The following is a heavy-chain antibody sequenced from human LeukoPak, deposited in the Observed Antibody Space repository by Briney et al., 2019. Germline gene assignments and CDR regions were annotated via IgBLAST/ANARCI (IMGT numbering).Heavy chain of an antibody. CDR3: ARDFLKLPYYYDSSGYAAFDI. D-gene: IGHD3-22*01. V-gene: IGHV3-20*04. CDR1: GFTFDDYG. J-gene: IGHJ3*02. Sequence: GGSLRLSCAASGFTFDDYGMSWVRQAPGKGLEWVSGINWNGGSTGYADSVKGRFTISRDNAKNSLYLQMNSLRAEDTALYYCARDFLKLPYYYDSSGYAAFDIWGQGTMVTVSS. CDR2: INWNGGST.